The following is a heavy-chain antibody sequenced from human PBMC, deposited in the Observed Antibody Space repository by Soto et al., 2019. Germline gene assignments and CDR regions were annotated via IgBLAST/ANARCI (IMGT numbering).Heavy chain of an antibody. CDR2: INHSGST. J-gene: IGHJ6*02. CDR1: GGSFSCYY. CDR3: ARAARLGWLSHYYYGMDV. Sequence: SETLSLTCAVYGGSFSCYYWIWIRQPPGKGLEWIGEINHSGSTNYNPSLKSRVTISVDTSKNQFSLKLSSVTAADTAVYYCARAARLGWLSHYYYGMDVWGQGTTVTVS. D-gene: IGHD3-3*01. V-gene: IGHV4-34*01.